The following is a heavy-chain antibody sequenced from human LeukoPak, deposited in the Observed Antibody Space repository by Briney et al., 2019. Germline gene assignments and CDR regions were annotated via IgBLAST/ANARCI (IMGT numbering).Heavy chain of an antibody. D-gene: IGHD3-10*01. Sequence: GGSLRLSCAASGFTVSSNYMSWVRQAPGKGLEWVSVIYSGGSTYYADSVKGRFTISRDNSKNTLYLQMNSLRAEDTAMYYCARGYGSGSYYNVRPWYYFDYWGQGTLVTVSS. CDR1: GFTVSSNY. V-gene: IGHV3-53*01. J-gene: IGHJ4*02. CDR3: ARGYGSGSYYNVRPWYYFDY. CDR2: IYSGGST.